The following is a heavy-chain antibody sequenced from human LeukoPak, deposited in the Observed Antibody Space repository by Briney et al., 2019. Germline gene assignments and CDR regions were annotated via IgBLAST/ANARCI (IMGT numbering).Heavy chain of an antibody. CDR1: GFTFSSYA. Sequence: PGGSLRPSFAASGFTFSSYAMSGVRQAPGKGLEWVSGISGSGGSTYYADSVKGRFTISRDNSKNTLYLQMNSLRAEDTAVYYCAKDSLFDGEGVHWGQGTLVTVSS. V-gene: IGHV3-23*01. CDR2: ISGSGGST. D-gene: IGHD2-8*01. CDR3: AKDSLFDGEGVH. J-gene: IGHJ4*02.